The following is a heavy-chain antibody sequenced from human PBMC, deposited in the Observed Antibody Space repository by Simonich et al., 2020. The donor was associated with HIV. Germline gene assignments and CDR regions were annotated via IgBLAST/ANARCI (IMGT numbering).Heavy chain of an antibody. CDR1: GYTFTSYD. CDR3: ATHGPGSYSSALDI. J-gene: IGHJ3*02. D-gene: IGHD1-26*01. V-gene: IGHV1-2*02. CDR2: MNTNNGGT. Sequence: QVQLVQSGAEVTKPGASVKVSCKASGYTFTSYDIRWVRQATGQGLEWMGWMNTNNGGTVYAQKLQGRVTMTRDTSISTAYMELNRLKSDDTAIYYCATHGPGSYSSALDIWGQGTMVTVSS.